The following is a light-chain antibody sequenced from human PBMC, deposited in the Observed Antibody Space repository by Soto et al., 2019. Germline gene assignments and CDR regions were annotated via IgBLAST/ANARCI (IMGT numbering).Light chain of an antibody. Sequence: QSALTQPASVSGSPGQSITISCTGTNSDVGGYKFVAWYQQHPGKAPNLMIYEVSDRPSGVSNRFSGSKSGTTASLTISGLQAEDEADYYCGSYTTSTNYVFGTGTKLTVL. V-gene: IGLV2-14*01. CDR1: NSDVGGYKF. CDR3: GSYTTSTNYV. J-gene: IGLJ1*01. CDR2: EVS.